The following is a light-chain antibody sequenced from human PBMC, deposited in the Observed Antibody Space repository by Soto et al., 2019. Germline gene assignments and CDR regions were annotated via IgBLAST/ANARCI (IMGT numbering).Light chain of an antibody. V-gene: IGKV1-5*01. CDR1: QSISSW. Sequence: DIQMTQSPSTLSASVGDSVTITCRASQSISSWLAWYQQKPGKAPKLLIYDASTLQTGVPSRFGGGGSGTEFTLTISGLQPDDFATYYCQQYNSYSPWTFGPGTKVDIK. J-gene: IGKJ1*01. CDR3: QQYNSYSPWT. CDR2: DAS.